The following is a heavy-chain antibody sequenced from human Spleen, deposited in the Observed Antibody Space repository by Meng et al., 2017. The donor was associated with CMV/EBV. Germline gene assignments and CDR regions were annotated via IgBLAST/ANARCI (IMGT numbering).Heavy chain of an antibody. CDR1: GYSFTAYW. V-gene: IGHV5-51*01. J-gene: IGHJ4*02. Sequence: GESLKISCEGSGYSFTAYWIVWVRQMPGKGLEWLGIIYPGDSDVRYSPSFHGQVTISADKSVNTAHLQWSSLKASDTAMYYCTRLSANFLDFWGQGTPVTVSS. CDR2: IYPGDSDV. CDR3: TRLSANFLDF. D-gene: IGHD5-24*01.